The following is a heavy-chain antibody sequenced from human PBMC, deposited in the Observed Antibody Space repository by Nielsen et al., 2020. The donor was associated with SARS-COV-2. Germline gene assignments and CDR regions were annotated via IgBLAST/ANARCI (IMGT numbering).Heavy chain of an antibody. D-gene: IGHD4-23*01. Sequence: GESLKISCAASGFTFDDYAMHWVRQAPGKGLEWVSLISWDGGSTYYADSVKGRFTISRDNSKNSLYLQMNSLRAEDTALYYCAKTDYGGKGPDYYYGMDVWGQGTTVTVSS. CDR2: ISWDGGST. J-gene: IGHJ6*02. V-gene: IGHV3-43D*03. CDR1: GFTFDDYA. CDR3: AKTDYGGKGPDYYYGMDV.